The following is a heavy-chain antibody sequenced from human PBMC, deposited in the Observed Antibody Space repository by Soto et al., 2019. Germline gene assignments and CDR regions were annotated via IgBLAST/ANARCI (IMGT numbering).Heavy chain of an antibody. Sequence: SETLSLTCTVSGGSISSYYWSWIRQPPGKGLEWIGYIYYSGSTNYNPSLKSRVTISVDTSKNQFSLKLSSVTAADTAVYYCARAKESSWFDPWGQGTLVTVSS. CDR1: GGSISSYY. J-gene: IGHJ5*02. D-gene: IGHD3-10*01. CDR2: IYYSGST. V-gene: IGHV4-59*01. CDR3: ARAKESSWFDP.